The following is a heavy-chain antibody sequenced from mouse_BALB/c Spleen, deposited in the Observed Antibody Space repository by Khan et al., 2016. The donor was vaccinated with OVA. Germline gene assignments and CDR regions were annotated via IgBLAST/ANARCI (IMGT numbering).Heavy chain of an antibody. CDR1: GYTFTTYW. J-gene: IGHJ2*01. V-gene: IGHV1-7*01. CDR3: TRDRIDY. Sequence: VQLQESGAELAKPGASVKMSCKASGYTFTTYWMHWVKQRPGQGLEWIGYINPTSGYTDYNEKFKDRATLSADKSSSTAYMQLSSLTSEASAVYYCTRDRIDYLGQGTTLTVSS. CDR2: INPTSGYT.